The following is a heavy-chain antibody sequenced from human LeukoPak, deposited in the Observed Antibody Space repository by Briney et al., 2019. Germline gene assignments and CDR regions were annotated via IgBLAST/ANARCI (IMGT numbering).Heavy chain of an antibody. V-gene: IGHV3-21*01. D-gene: IGHD2-15*01. J-gene: IGHJ5*02. Sequence: PGGSLRLSCAASGFTFSSYSMNWVRQAPGKGLEWVSSISSSSSYIYYADSVKGRFTISRDNAKNSLYLQMNSLRAEDTAVYYCARDGGSPGPDCSGGSCYLDPWGQGTLVTVSS. CDR3: ARDGGSPGPDCSGGSCYLDP. CDR1: GFTFSSYS. CDR2: ISSSSSYI.